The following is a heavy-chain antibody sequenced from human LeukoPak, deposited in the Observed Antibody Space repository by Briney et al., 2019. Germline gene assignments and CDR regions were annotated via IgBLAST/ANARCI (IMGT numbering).Heavy chain of an antibody. CDR1: GFTFSTYG. J-gene: IGHJ6*03. V-gene: IGHV3-23*01. CDR3: AKQGRDWLRDYYYYMDV. D-gene: IGHD3-9*01. Sequence: PGGSLRLSCAASGFTFSTYGINWVRQTPGKGLEWVSAIGGRGGSAYYADSVKGRFTISRDNSKNTLYLQMNSLRAEDTAVYYCAKQGRDWLRDYYYYMDVWGKGTTVTISS. CDR2: IGGRGGSA.